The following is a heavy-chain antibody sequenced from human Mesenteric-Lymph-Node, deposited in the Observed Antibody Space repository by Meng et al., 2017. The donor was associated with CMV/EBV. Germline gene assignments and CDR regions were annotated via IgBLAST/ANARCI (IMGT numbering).Heavy chain of an antibody. Sequence: SETLSLTCTVSGDSVSSSGYYWGWIRQPPGKGLEWIGSIYYSGSTNYNPSLKSRVTISVDTSKNHFSLKLSSVTAADTAVYYCARDAGYYSTDVWGQGTTVTVSS. J-gene: IGHJ6*02. CDR1: GDSVSSSGYY. CDR2: IYYSGST. V-gene: IGHV4-39*07. CDR3: ARDAGYYSTDV. D-gene: IGHD3-10*01.